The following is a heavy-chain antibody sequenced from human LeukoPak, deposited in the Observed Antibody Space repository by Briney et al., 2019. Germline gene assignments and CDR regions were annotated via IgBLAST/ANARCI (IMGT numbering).Heavy chain of an antibody. J-gene: IGHJ5*02. Sequence: SETLSLTCGVYGGSFSGYYWSWIRQPPGKGLEWVGEINHSGSTNHNPALKNRLTISVDKSKNQFSMTLTSATAAVTAVYYCARGRNWNYGGWFDPWGEGTLITFSS. D-gene: IGHD1-7*01. CDR1: GGSFSGYY. CDR3: ARGRNWNYGGWFDP. V-gene: IGHV4-34*01. CDR2: INHSGST.